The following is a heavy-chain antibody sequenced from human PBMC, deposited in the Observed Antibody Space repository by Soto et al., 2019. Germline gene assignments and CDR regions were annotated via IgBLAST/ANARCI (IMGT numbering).Heavy chain of an antibody. V-gene: IGHV3-74*01. CDR3: AKDSWYFDL. J-gene: IGHJ4*02. Sequence: GESLKISCEASGFIFTNFWMHWVRQVPGKGLVWVSRIDTSGSSTSYADSVTGRFTISRDNAKNTVSLQMNSLRAEDTGVYYCAKDSWYFDLWSQGSLVTVSS. CDR2: IDTSGSST. D-gene: IGHD6-13*01. CDR1: GFIFTNFW.